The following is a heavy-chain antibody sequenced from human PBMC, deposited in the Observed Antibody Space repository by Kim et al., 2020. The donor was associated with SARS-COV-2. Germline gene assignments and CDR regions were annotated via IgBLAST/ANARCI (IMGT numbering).Heavy chain of an antibody. J-gene: IGHJ5*02. D-gene: IGHD2-2*01. CDR1: GYTFTGYF. V-gene: IGHV1-2*06. CDR3: ARGSDQSDNWFDP. Sequence: ASVKVSCKASGYTFTGYFVHWVRQAPGQGLEWMGRINPNSGGTNSAQKFQGRVTMTKDTSISTVYMELNTLTSADTAVYYCARGSDQSDNWFDPWGQGTLVTVSS. CDR2: INPNSGGT.